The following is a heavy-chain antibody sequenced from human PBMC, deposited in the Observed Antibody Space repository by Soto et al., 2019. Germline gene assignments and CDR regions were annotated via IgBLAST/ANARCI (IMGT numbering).Heavy chain of an antibody. J-gene: IGHJ4*02. CDR3: ARDLGPYIAAAGSFDY. CDR2: IWYDGSNK. Sequence: PGGSLRLSCAASGFTFSSYGMHWVRQAPGKGLEWVAVIWYDGSNKYYADSVKGRFTISRDNSKNTLYLQMNSLRAEDTAVYYCARDLGPYIAAAGSFDYWGKGTLVTVSS. V-gene: IGHV3-33*01. CDR1: GFTFSSYG. D-gene: IGHD6-13*01.